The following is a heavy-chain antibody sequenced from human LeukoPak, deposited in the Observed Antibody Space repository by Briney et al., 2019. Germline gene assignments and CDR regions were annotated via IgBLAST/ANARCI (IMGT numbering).Heavy chain of an antibody. CDR3: ATAPILRGEGGEHYKYGMDV. J-gene: IGHJ6*02. CDR2: IYHNGTY. CDR1: VGSISSGNW. Sequence: KASETLSLICAVSVGSISSGNWWAWVRQSPGKGLEWIGEIYHNGTYNYNPSLKSRVTISADTFKNHFSLKLTSVTAADTAVYYCATAPILRGEGGEHYKYGMDVWGQGTTVIVSS. D-gene: IGHD2-2*02. V-gene: IGHV4-4*02.